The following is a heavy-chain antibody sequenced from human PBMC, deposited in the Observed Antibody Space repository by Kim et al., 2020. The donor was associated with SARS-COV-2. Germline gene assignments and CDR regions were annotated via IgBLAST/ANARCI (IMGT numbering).Heavy chain of an antibody. J-gene: IGHJ5*02. CDR1: GFTFSSYS. CDR3: ARVLRVRGVVPMGS. V-gene: IGHV3-48*04. D-gene: IGHD3-10*01. Sequence: GGSLRLSCAASGFTFSSYSMNWVRQAPGKGLEWVSYISSSSSTIYYADSVKGRFTISRDNAKNSLYLQMNSLSAEDTAVYYCARVLRVRGVVPMGSWGQGTLVTVSS. CDR2: ISSSSSTI.